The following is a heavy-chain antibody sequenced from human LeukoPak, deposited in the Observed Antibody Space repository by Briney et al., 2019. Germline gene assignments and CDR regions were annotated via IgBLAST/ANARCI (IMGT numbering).Heavy chain of an antibody. CDR3: ARDPSSHSGGAYYYYGMDV. D-gene: IGHD6-19*01. CDR1: GYTFTSYG. CDR2: ISAYNGNT. V-gene: IGHV1-18*01. Sequence: ASVKVSCKASGYTFTSYGISWVRQAPGQGLEWMGWISAYNGNTNYAQKLQGRVTMTTDTSTSTAYMELRSLRSDDTAVYYCARDPSSHSGGAYYYYGMDVWGQGTTVTVSS. J-gene: IGHJ6*02.